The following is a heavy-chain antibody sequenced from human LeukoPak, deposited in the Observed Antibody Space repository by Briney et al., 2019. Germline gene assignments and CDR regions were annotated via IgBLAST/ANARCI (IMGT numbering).Heavy chain of an antibody. CDR1: GFTFSSYS. D-gene: IGHD3-10*01. CDR2: ISSSSSYI. J-gene: IGHJ5*02. Sequence: GGSLRLSCAASGFTFSSYSMNWVRQAPGKGLEWVSSISSSSSYIYYADSVKGRFTISRDNAKNSLYLQMNSLRAEDTAVYYCAREGGLLWFGSNWFDPWGQGTLVTVSS. CDR3: AREGGLLWFGSNWFDP. V-gene: IGHV3-21*01.